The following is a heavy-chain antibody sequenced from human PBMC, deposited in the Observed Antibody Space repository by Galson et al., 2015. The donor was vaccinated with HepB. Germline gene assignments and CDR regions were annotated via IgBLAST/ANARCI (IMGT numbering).Heavy chain of an antibody. Sequence: SLRLSCAASGFTFNNYGMHWVRQAPGKGLEWVSVIYTGGTTYYAESVKGRFSISRDDSKNTVYLQLNSLRAEDTAVYYCTRDPSSTLGYGMDVWGQGTTVTVSS. V-gene: IGHV3-NL1*01. CDR1: GFTFNNYG. CDR3: TRDPSSTLGYGMDV. CDR2: IYTGGTT. D-gene: IGHD6-13*01. J-gene: IGHJ6*02.